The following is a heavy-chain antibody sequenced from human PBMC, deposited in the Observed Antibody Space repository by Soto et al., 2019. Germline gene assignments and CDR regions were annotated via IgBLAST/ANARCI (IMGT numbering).Heavy chain of an antibody. V-gene: IGHV3-23*01. CDR1: GFTFISSA. D-gene: IGHD1-1*01. CDR3: AKVQTWTIFDY. CDR2: ISGSSEDT. J-gene: IGHJ4*02. Sequence: GSLRLSCADSGFTFISSAIICVRQAPGKGLEWVSSISGSSEDTYYADSVKGRFIIFRDNPRNTLYLQMNTLRAEDTAVYYCAKVQTWTIFDYWGQGTLVTVSS.